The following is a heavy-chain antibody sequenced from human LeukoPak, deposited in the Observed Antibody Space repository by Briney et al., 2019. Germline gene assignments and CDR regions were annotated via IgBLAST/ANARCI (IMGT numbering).Heavy chain of an antibody. CDR2: INPNSGGT. J-gene: IGHJ4*02. D-gene: IGHD5-18*01. CDR3: ARGTDTAMVIIDY. V-gene: IGHV1-2*02. Sequence: GASVKVSCKASGYTFTGYYMHWVRQAPGQGLEWMGWINPNSGGTNYAQKFQGRVTMTRATSISTAYMELSRLRSDDTAVYYCARGTDTAMVIIDYWGQGTLVTVSS. CDR1: GYTFTGYY.